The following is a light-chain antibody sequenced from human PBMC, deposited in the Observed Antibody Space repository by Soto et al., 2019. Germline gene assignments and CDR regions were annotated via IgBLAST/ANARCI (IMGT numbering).Light chain of an antibody. CDR3: GADHGSGANFVKV. Sequence: QLVLTQPPSASASLGASVTLTCTLSSGYSDYNVDWYQQRPGKGPRLVMRVGPGGIVGSKGNGIPDRFSVLGSGLNRYLTIENIQGEDESDYHCGADHGSGANFVKVFGGGTKLTVL. J-gene: IGLJ2*01. CDR1: SGYSDYN. V-gene: IGLV9-49*03. CDR2: VGPGGIVG.